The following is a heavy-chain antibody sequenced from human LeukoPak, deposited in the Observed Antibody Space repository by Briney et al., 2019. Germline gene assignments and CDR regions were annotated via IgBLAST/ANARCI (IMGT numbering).Heavy chain of an antibody. Sequence: SVKVSCKASGGTFSSYAISWVRQAPGQGLEWMGGIIPIFGTANYAQKFQGRVTITADESTSTAYMELSSLRSEDTAVYYCARGLVRGSLSWFDPWGQGTLVTVSS. D-gene: IGHD1-26*01. CDR2: IIPIFGTA. V-gene: IGHV1-69*13. J-gene: IGHJ5*02. CDR1: GGTFSSYA. CDR3: ARGLVRGSLSWFDP.